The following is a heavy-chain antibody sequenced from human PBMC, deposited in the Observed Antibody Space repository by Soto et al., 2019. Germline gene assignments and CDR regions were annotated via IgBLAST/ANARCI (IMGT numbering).Heavy chain of an antibody. V-gene: IGHV4-39*01. CDR1: GGSISSTNYY. D-gene: IGHD2-15*01. J-gene: IGHJ4*02. CDR3: ARRAGGVLRYFDY. CDR2: IYYSGST. Sequence: SETLSLSCTVSGGSISSTNYYWGWIRQPPGKGLEWIGIIYYSGSTYYNPSLRSRVTISADTSKNQFSLKLSSVTAADTAVYYCARRAGGVLRYFDYWGQGTLVTVSS.